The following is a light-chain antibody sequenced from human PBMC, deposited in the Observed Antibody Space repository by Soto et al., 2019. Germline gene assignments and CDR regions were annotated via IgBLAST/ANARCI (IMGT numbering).Light chain of an antibody. CDR3: CSYAGSSYV. CDR2: EVS. V-gene: IGLV2-23*02. Sequence: QSALTQPASVSGSLGQSITISCTGTSCDVGSYNLVSWYQQHPGKAPKLMIYEVSKRPSGVSNRFSGSKSGNTASLTISGLQAEDEADYYCCSYAGSSYVFGTGTKSPS. J-gene: IGLJ1*01. CDR1: SCDVGSYNL.